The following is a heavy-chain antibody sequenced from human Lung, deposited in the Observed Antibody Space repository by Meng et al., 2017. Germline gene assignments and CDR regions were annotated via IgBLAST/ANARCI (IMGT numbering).Heavy chain of an antibody. CDR2: IYNSGST. V-gene: IGHV4-30-4*01. CDR1: GGSSRSCNYY. J-gene: IGHJ2*01. Sequence: ESGPGLGKPSQTLSLTCTVSGGSSRSCNYYWSWIRQPPGKGLEWGGHIYNSGSTYYNPSLKSRITISVDTSKNQFSLKLSSATAADTAVYYCARGQKGYFDLWGRGTLVTVSS. CDR3: ARGQKGYFDL.